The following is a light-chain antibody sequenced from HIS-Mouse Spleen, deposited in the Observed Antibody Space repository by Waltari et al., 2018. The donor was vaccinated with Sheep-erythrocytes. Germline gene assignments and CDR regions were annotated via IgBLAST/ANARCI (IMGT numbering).Light chain of an antibody. CDR2: QDS. CDR3: QAWDSSTVV. V-gene: IGLV3-1*01. J-gene: IGLJ2*01. Sequence: SYELTQPPSVSVSPGPTASITCPRDQFGDKYACWYKQKPGQSPVLVIYQDSKRPSGIPERFSGSNSGNTATLTISGTQAMDEADYYCQAWDSSTVVFGGGTKLTVL. CDR1: QFGDKY.